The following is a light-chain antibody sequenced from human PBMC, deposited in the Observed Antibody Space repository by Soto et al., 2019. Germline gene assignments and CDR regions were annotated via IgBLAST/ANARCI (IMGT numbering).Light chain of an antibody. CDR3: SSYAGSNNLGV. V-gene: IGLV2-8*01. CDR1: SSDVGGYNY. Sequence: QSALTQPPSASGSPGQSVTISCTGTSSDVGGYNYVSWYQQHPGKAPKLMIYEVSKRPSGVPDRFSGSKSGNTASLTVSGLQAEDEADYYCSSYAGSNNLGVFGVWTKLAVL. CDR2: EVS. J-gene: IGLJ2*01.